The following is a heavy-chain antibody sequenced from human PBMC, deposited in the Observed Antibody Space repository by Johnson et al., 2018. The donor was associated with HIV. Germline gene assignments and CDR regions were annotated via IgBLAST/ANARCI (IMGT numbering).Heavy chain of an antibody. CDR1: GFTFSNYG. CDR2: IRSDASNK. CDR3: ASSGGYPNAFDM. V-gene: IGHV3-30*02. Sequence: QMLLVESGGGVVQSGGSLRLSCSASGFTFSNYGIHWVRQTPGQGLEWVAFIRSDASNKYSADSVKGRFTISRYNSKDTLYLQMNSLRVEDTAVYYCASSGGYPNAFDMWGQGTLVTVSS. D-gene: IGHD2-15*01. J-gene: IGHJ3*02.